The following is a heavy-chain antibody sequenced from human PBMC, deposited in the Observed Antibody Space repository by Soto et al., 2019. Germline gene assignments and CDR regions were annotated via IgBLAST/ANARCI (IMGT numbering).Heavy chain of an antibody. CDR2: INPNGGST. CDR1: GYTFTTYY. CDR3: AGAGYCSGGTCFHGNCDY. D-gene: IGHD2-15*01. Sequence: QVQLVQSGAEVKRPGASVKVSCKASGYTFTTYYMHWVRQAPGQGLEWLGIINPNGGSTTYAQKFQGRGTMTRDSSTSTVYLELSSLRAEDTGVYYCAGAGYCSGGTCFHGNCDYGGQGALVTVSA. J-gene: IGHJ4*02. V-gene: IGHV1-46*01.